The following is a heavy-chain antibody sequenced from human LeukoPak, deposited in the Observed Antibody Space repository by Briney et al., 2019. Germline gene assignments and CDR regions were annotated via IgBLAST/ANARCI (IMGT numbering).Heavy chain of an antibody. CDR2: INHSGST. J-gene: IGHJ6*03. CDR3: ARTGYSSSWVTDYMDV. D-gene: IGHD6-13*01. V-gene: IGHV4-34*01. Sequence: SETLSLTCAVYGGSFSGYYWSWIRQPPGKGLEWIGEINHSGSTNYNPSLKSRVTISVDTSKNQFSLKLSSVAAADTAVYYCARTGYSSSWVTDYMDVWGKGTTVTVSS. CDR1: GGSFSGYY.